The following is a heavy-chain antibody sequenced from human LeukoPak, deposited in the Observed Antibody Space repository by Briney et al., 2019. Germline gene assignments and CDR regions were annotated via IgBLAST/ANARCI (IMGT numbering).Heavy chain of an antibody. CDR2: IKPSNGDT. CDR3: ASPPLSSAMYYAH. D-gene: IGHD1-26*01. CDR1: GYNFSGHY. Sequence: ASVKVSCRASGYNFSGHYMHWVRQAPGQGLEWMGWIKPSNGDTKYAQNFQGRVTMTRDTSISTAYMELSSLRSDDTAVYYCASPPLSSAMYYAHWGQGTLVTVSS. V-gene: IGHV1-2*02. J-gene: IGHJ4*02.